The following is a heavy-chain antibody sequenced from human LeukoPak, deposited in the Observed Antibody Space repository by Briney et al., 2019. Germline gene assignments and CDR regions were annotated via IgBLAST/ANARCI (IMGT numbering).Heavy chain of an antibody. Sequence: GGSLRLSCLASGFTFTTYSMHWVRQAPAKGLELVSTINLKGDDTYNADSVKGRFTISRDNSRKTLYLQMSSLRAEDTAVYYCVKDLRGGGYYTGFDNWGQGTLATVSP. CDR2: INLKGDDT. D-gene: IGHD3-10*01. V-gene: IGHV3-64D*09. CDR1: GFTFTTYS. CDR3: VKDLRGGGYYTGFDN. J-gene: IGHJ5*02.